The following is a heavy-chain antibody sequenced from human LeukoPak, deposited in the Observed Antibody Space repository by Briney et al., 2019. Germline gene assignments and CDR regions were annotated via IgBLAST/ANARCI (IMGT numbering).Heavy chain of an antibody. CDR2: IYYSGST. CDR1: GGSISSYY. D-gene: IGHD1-26*01. CDR3: ARGSYSGSFGLGY. Sequence: SETLSLTCTVSGGSISSYYWSWIRQPPGKGLEWIGYIYYSGSTNCNPSLKSRVTISVDTSKNQFSLKLSSVTAADTAVYYCARGSYSGSFGLGYWGQGTLVTVSS. J-gene: IGHJ4*02. V-gene: IGHV4-59*08.